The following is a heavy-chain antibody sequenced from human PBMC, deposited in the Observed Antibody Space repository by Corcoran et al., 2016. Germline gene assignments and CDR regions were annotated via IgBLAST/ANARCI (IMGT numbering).Heavy chain of an antibody. J-gene: IGHJ6*02. D-gene: IGHD6-13*01. Sequence: QVQLQESGPGLVKPSETLSLTCTVSGGSISSYYWSWIRQPPGKGLEWIGYIYYSGSTNYNPSLKSRVTISVDTSKNQFSLKLSSVTAADTAVYYCAREGAAAGTKGPYYYGMDVWGQGTTVTVSS. CDR3: AREGAAAGTKGPYYYGMDV. CDR2: IYYSGST. CDR1: GGSISSYY. V-gene: IGHV4-59*01.